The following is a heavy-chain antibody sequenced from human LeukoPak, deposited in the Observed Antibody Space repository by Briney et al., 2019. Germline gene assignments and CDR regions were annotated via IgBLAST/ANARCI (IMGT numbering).Heavy chain of an antibody. Sequence: PSETLSLTCTVSGGSVSSGSYYWSWIRQPPGKGLEWIGYIYYSASTNYHPSLKSRVTISVDTSNNQFSLKLSSVTAADTAVYYCARGSRGYSYGWGQGTLVTVSS. CDR3: ARGSRGYSYG. CDR1: GGSVSSGSYY. CDR2: IYYSAST. J-gene: IGHJ4*02. D-gene: IGHD5-18*01. V-gene: IGHV4-61*01.